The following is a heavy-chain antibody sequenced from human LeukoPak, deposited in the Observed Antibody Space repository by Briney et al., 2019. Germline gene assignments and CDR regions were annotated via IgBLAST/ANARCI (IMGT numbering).Heavy chain of an antibody. Sequence: SQTLSLTCTVSGGSISSGGYYWSWIRQPAGKGLEWIGRIYTSGSTNYNPSLKSRVTMSVDTSKNQFSLKLSSVTAADTAVYYCARDTIFTLDYWGQGTLVTVSS. CDR2: IYTSGST. J-gene: IGHJ4*02. V-gene: IGHV4-61*02. D-gene: IGHD3-3*01. CDR1: GGSISSGGYY. CDR3: ARDTIFTLDY.